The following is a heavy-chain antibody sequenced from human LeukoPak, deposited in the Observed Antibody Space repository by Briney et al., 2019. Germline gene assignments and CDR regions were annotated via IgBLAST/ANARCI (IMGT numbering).Heavy chain of an antibody. V-gene: IGHV4-59*01. D-gene: IGHD3-22*01. CDR1: GGSISSYY. Sequence: SETLSLTCTVSGGSISSYYWSWIRQPPGKGLEWIGDIYYSGSTNYNPSLKSPVTISVDTSKNQSSLQLSSVPAADTAAYYCARILGDDSSGYWDYWGQGTLVTVSS. CDR3: ARILGDDSSGYWDY. J-gene: IGHJ4*02. CDR2: IYYSGST.